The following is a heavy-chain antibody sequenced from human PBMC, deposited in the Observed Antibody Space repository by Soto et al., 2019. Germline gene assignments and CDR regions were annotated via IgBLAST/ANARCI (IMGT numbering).Heavy chain of an antibody. Sequence: ASGKVSCKASGYTFSGFYMHWVRQAPGQGLEWMGWINPNSGGTKSAEKFQGRVTMTRDTSISTSYMELSRLTSDDTAVYYCASDAVTGTAGLDFWGQGTQVTVSS. J-gene: IGHJ4*02. CDR3: ASDAVTGTAGLDF. CDR2: INPNSGGT. CDR1: GYTFSGFY. V-gene: IGHV1-2*02. D-gene: IGHD6-19*01.